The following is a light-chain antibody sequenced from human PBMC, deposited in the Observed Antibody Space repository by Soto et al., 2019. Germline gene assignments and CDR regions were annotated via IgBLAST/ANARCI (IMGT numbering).Light chain of an antibody. CDR3: SSNAGNNNFV. CDR2: EVT. CDR1: SSDIGGYNY. V-gene: IGLV2-8*01. Sequence: QSVLTQPPSASGSPGQSVTISCTGSSSDIGGYNYVSWYQQYPGKAPKLIIYEVTERPSGVPDRFSGSKSGNTASLTVSGLQAEDEADYYCSSNAGNNNFVFGTGTKVTVL. J-gene: IGLJ1*01.